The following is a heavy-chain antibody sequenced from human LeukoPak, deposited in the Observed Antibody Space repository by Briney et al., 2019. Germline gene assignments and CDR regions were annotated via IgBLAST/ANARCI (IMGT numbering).Heavy chain of an antibody. CDR3: ATPGGYYDSSGYFKDY. Sequence: SETLSLTCAVYGGSFSGYYWSWIRQPPGKGLEWIGEINHSGSTNYNPSLKSRVTISVDTSKNQFSLKLSSVTAADTAVYYCATPGGYYDSSGYFKDYWGQGTLVTVSS. J-gene: IGHJ4*02. V-gene: IGHV4-34*01. CDR2: INHSGST. D-gene: IGHD3-22*01. CDR1: GGSFSGYY.